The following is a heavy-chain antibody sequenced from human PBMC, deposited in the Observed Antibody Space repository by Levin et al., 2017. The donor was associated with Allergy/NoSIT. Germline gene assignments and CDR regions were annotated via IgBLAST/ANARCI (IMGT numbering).Heavy chain of an antibody. CDR1: GFTFNNAW. CDR2: IKRRTDGGTT. J-gene: IGHJ6*02. D-gene: IGHD1-26*01. Sequence: PGGSLRLSCAASGFTFNNAWMNWVRQAPGKGLEWVGRIKRRTDGGTTHYAAPVKGRFTLSRDDSKNTLYLQMDSLQTEDTGVYYCNTDRIVGAMGYHYYDMDVWGQGTTVTVSS. V-gene: IGHV3-15*01. CDR3: NTDRIVGAMGYHYYDMDV.